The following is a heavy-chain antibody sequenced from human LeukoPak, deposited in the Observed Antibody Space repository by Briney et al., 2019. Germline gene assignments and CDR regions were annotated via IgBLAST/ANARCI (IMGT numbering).Heavy chain of an antibody. Sequence: PSETLSLTCTVSGGSISSGSYYWGWDRQPAGKGREWIGRIYTSGSPTYNPSLTTRVTTSVDTSKNQFSLKLSSVPAADTAVYYCARDSRRPGWFAPWGQGTLVTVSS. V-gene: IGHV4-61*02. D-gene: IGHD1-14*01. CDR2: IYTSGSP. CDR3: ARDSRRPGWFAP. J-gene: IGHJ5*02. CDR1: GGSISSGSYY.